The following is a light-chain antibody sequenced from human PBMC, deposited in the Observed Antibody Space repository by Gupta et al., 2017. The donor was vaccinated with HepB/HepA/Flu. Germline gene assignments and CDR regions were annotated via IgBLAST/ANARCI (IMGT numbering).Light chain of an antibody. CDR1: RSDVGSYNL. CDR2: EVN. Sequence: QSALTQPAPVSGSPGSSITIYCTGTRSDVGSYNLVSWYQQHPGKAPKLLIYEVNKWASGVSDRFSGSKSGNTASLTISGLQAEDEADYYCCSYASTTVVFGGGTKLTVL. J-gene: IGLJ2*01. V-gene: IGLV2-23*02. CDR3: CSYASTTVV.